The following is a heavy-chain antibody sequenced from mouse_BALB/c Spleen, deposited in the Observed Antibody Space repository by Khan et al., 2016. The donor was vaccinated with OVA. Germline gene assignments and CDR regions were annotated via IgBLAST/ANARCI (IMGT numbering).Heavy chain of an antibody. V-gene: IGHV3-2*02. D-gene: IGHD1-1*01. CDR1: GYSITSDYA. J-gene: IGHJ2*01. Sequence: EVKLEESGPGLVKPSQSLSLTCTVTGYSITSDYAWNWIRQFPGNKLEWMGFLSYSGNTNYNPSLKSRISITRDTSKKQFFLQLNSVTTEDTARDDCARVYGGDFDYWGQGTTLTGAS. CDR3: ARVYGGDFDY. CDR2: LSYSGNT.